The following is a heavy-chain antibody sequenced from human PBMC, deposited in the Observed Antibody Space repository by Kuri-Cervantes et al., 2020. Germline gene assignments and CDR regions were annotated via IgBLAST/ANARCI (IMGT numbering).Heavy chain of an antibody. J-gene: IGHJ4*01. Sequence: SETLSLTCTVSGGSISSYYWSWIRQPPGKGLEWIGYIYYSGSTNYNPSLKSRVTISVDTSKNQFSLKLNSVTAADTAVYYCARGTYGDYVDYCGQGTLVTVSS. CDR1: GGSISSYY. V-gene: IGHV4-59*12. CDR2: IYYSGST. D-gene: IGHD4-17*01. CDR3: ARGTYGDYVDY.